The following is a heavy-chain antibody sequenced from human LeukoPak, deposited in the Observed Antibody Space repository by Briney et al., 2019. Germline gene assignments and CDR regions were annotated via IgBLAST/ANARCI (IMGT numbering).Heavy chain of an antibody. CDR1: GGTFSSYA. CDR3: ARETRYDSSGYYDQYYYYMDV. Sequence: VASVKVSCKASGGTFSSYAISWVRQAPGQGLEWMGGIIPIFGTANYAQKFQGRVTITADESTSTAYMELSSLRSEDTAVYYCARETRYDSSGYYDQYYYYMDVWGKGTTVTISS. V-gene: IGHV1-69*13. CDR2: IIPIFGTA. J-gene: IGHJ6*03. D-gene: IGHD3-22*01.